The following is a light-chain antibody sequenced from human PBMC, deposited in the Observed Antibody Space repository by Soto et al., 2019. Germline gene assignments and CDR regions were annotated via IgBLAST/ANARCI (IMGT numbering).Light chain of an antibody. CDR1: SSNIGSNT. V-gene: IGLV1-44*01. CDR2: NNN. J-gene: IGLJ1*01. CDR3: AAWDDSLNGLV. Sequence: QSVLTQPPSASGTPGQRVTISCSGSSSNIGSNTVNWYQQLPGTAPKLLIYNNNQQPSGVPDRFSGSKSGTSASLAISGLQSEDEADHYCAAWDDSLNGLVFGTGTKLTVL.